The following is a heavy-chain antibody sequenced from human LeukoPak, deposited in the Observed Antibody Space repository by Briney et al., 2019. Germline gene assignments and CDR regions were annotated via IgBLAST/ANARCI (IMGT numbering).Heavy chain of an antibody. J-gene: IGHJ5*02. D-gene: IGHD5-18*01. Sequence: GGSLRLSCAVSGFTLSNYGMSWVRQAPGKGLEWVAGISGSGGSTNYADSVKGRFTISRDNPKNTLYLQMNSLRAEDTAVYYCAKDKYSPNINNWSDPWGQGTLVTVSS. CDR1: GFTLSNYG. V-gene: IGHV3-23*01. CDR2: ISGSGGST. CDR3: AKDKYSPNINNWSDP.